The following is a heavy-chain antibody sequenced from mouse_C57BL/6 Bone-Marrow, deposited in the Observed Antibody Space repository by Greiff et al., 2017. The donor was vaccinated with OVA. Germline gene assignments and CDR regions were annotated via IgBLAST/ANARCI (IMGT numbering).Heavy chain of an antibody. CDR2: IHPNSGST. J-gene: IGHJ4*01. Sequence: VQLQQPGAELVKPGASVKLSCKASGYTFTSYWMHWVKQRPGQGLEWIGMIHPNSGSTNYNEKFKSKATLTVDKSSSTAYMQLSSLTSEDSAVYYCARSSLYYGYAMDYWGQGTSVTVSS. V-gene: IGHV1-64*01. CDR1: GYTFTSYW. CDR3: ARSSLYYGYAMDY. D-gene: IGHD1-1*01.